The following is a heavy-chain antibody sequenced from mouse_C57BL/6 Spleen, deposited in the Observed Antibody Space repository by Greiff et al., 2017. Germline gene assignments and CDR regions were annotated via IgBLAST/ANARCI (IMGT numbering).Heavy chain of an antibody. CDR1: GYTFTSYW. CDR3: ARRDGSSPYWYFDV. V-gene: IGHV1-69*01. J-gene: IGHJ1*03. D-gene: IGHD1-1*01. Sequence: QVQLQQPGAELVMPGASVKLSCKASGYTFTSYWMHWVKQRPGQGLEWIGEIDPSDSYTNYNQKFKGKSTLTVDKSSSTAYMQLSSLTSEDSAVYDGARRDGSSPYWYFDVWGTGTTVTVSS. CDR2: IDPSDSYT.